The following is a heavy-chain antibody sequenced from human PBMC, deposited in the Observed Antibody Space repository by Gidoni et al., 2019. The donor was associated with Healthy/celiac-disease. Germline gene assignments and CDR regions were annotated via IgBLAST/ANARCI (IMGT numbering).Heavy chain of an antibody. V-gene: IGHV3-21*01. J-gene: IGHJ6*02. CDR2: IVVSSSYI. CDR1: GFTFRSYS. D-gene: IGHD2-8*01. CDR3: ASGGSNRYYYGMDV. Sequence: EVQPVESGGGLVKPGGSRRSSWTACGFTFRSYSMNWVRQAPGKGLEGDSTIVVSSSYIYYADSVKGRFTISIDNAKNSLYLQMNSLRAEDTAVYYCASGGSNRYYYGMDVWGQGTTVTVSS.